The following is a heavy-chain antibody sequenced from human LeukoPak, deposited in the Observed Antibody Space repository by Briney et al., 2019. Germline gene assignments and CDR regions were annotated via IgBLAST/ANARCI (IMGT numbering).Heavy chain of an antibody. CDR3: AKGPLFTILWLRV. V-gene: IGHV3-7*03. CDR2: IKQDGSEK. Sequence: GGSLRLSCAASGFTFSSYWMHWVRQAPGKGLEWVANIKQDGSEKYYVDSVKGRFTISRDNAKNSLYLQMNSLRAEDTATYYCAKGPLFTILWLRVWGQGTLVTVSS. CDR1: GFTFSSYW. J-gene: IGHJ4*02. D-gene: IGHD3-10*01.